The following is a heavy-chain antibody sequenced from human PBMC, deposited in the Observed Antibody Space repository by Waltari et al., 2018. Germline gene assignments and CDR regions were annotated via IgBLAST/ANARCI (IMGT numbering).Heavy chain of an antibody. D-gene: IGHD3-10*01. CDR3: ARGIRFNGSPDY. CDR2: IIPILGIA. V-gene: IGHV1-69*04. Sequence: QVQLVQSGAEVKKPGSSVKVSCKASGGTFRSYAISWVRQAPGQGLAWVGRIIPILGIANYAQKFQGRVTITADKSTSTAYMELSSLSSEDTAVYYCARGIRFNGSPDYWGQGTLVTVSS. CDR1: GGTFRSYA. J-gene: IGHJ4*02.